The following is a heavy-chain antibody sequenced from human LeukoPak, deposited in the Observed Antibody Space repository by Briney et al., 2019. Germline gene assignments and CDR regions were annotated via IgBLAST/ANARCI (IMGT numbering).Heavy chain of an antibody. Sequence: KPSETLSLTCTGSGGSISSYYWSWIRQHPGKGEEGIGDNYYSGTTNYNPSLKSRVTISVDTSKNQFSLKLSSVTAADTAVYYCARGVYIAAAQYGYWGQGTLVTVSS. CDR1: GGSISSYY. D-gene: IGHD6-13*01. V-gene: IGHV4-59*01. CDR2: NYYSGTT. J-gene: IGHJ4*02. CDR3: ARGVYIAAAQYGY.